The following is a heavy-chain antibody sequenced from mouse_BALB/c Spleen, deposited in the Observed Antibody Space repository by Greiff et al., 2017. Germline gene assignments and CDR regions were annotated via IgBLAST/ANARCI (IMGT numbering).Heavy chain of an antibody. CDR2: IYPGSGST. CDR3: ATTVVDAMDY. V-gene: IGHV1-55*01. CDR1: GYNFTSYW. Sequence: VQLQQPGAELVKPGTSVKLSCKASGYNFTSYWINWVKLRPGQGLEWIGDIYPGSGSTNYNEKFKSKATLTVDTSSSTAYMQISSLASEDSALYYCATTVVDAMDYWGQGTTVTVSS. D-gene: IGHD1-1*01. J-gene: IGHJ4*01.